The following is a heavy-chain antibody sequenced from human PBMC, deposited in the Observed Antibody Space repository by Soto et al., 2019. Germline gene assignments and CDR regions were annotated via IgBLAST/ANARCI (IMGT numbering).Heavy chain of an antibody. J-gene: IGHJ4*02. V-gene: IGHV4-4*09. CDR3: ARSRHSGSYFFDY. CDR1: GGSISSYY. CDR2: IHNTGSP. Sequence: TSETLSLTCTVSGGSISSYYWSWIRQPPGKGLEWIAYIHNTGSPYYNLSLKSRLTISLDTSKDQFSLRLSSVTAADTAVYYCARSRHSGSYFFDYWGQGILVTVSS. D-gene: IGHD1-26*01.